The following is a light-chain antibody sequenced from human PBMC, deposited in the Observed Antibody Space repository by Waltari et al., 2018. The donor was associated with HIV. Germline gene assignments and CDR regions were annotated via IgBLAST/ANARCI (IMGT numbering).Light chain of an antibody. CDR2: EVT. Sequence: QSALTQPASVSEALGQSITISCTGTSSDVGRYNLVSWYQQHPGKAPKLMIYEVTKRPSGVSTRFSGSKSGNTASLTISGLQAEDEAEYYCCSYGGRSTFYVFGNGTSVTVL. CDR3: CSYGGRSTFYV. CDR1: SSDVGRYNL. J-gene: IGLJ1*01. V-gene: IGLV2-23*02.